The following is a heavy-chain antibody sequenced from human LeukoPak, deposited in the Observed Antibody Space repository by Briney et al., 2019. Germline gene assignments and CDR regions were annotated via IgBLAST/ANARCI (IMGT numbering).Heavy chain of an antibody. CDR2: ISYDGSNR. CDR1: GFTFSSSG. Sequence: GGSLRLSCAASGFTFSSSGTHWVRQAPGKGLEWVAFISYDGSNRYYADSVKGRFTISRDNSKNTLYLQVNSLRAEDTAVYYCAKETRGSYSDYWGQGTLVTVSS. V-gene: IGHV3-30*02. D-gene: IGHD5-12*01. J-gene: IGHJ4*02. CDR3: AKETRGSYSDY.